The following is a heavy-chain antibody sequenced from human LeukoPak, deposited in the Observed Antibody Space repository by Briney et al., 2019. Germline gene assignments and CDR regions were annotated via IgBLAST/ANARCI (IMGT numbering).Heavy chain of an antibody. D-gene: IGHD6-19*01. CDR2: SRSKAYGGTT. V-gene: IGHV3-49*04. Sequence: GGSLRLSCTGSGFTFGDYAVSWVRQAPGKGLEWVSFSRSKAYGGTTEYAASVKGRFTNSRDDSKSIASLQMNSLKTEDTAVYYCTRAHSSGGGYYYGMDVWGQGTTVTVSS. CDR1: GFTFGDYA. J-gene: IGHJ6*02. CDR3: TRAHSSGGGYYYGMDV.